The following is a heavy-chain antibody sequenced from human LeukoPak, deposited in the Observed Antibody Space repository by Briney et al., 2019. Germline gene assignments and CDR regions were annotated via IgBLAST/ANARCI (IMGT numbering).Heavy chain of an antibody. Sequence: GGSLRLSCAASGFTFSSLWMTWVRQAPGKGLEWVANINQDGSEKYFVDSVKGRFTISRDNAKNSVFLQMNSLTVEDTAVYYCTRDGGVSGYDLLDYWGQGTLVTVSS. CDR3: TRDGGVSGYDLLDY. J-gene: IGHJ4*02. V-gene: IGHV3-7*01. CDR1: GFTFSSLW. CDR2: INQDGSEK. D-gene: IGHD5-12*01.